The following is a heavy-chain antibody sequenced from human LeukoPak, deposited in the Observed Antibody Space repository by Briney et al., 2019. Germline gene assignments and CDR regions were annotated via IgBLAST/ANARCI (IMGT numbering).Heavy chain of an antibody. CDR3: AISTGYTYIFDY. J-gene: IGHJ4*02. Sequence: PGGSLRLSCAPSGFSVSSKYMTWVRQAPGKGLEWVSLIYIGGSTYYADSVKGRFTISRDNSNNTLYLQMNSLRAEDTAVYYCAISTGYTYIFDYWGQGTLVTVSS. D-gene: IGHD5-18*01. V-gene: IGHV3-53*01. CDR1: GFSVSSKY. CDR2: IYIGGST.